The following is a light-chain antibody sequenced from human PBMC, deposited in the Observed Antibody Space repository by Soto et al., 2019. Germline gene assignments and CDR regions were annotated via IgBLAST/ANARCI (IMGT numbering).Light chain of an antibody. Sequence: QSVLTQPRSVSGSPGQPVTISCTATSSDVGGYNYVSWYQQHPGKAPKLMIYDVSKRPSGVPDRFSGSKSGNTASLTISGLQAEDEADYYCCSYAGSYVFGTGTKVTVL. CDR3: CSYAGSYV. J-gene: IGLJ1*01. V-gene: IGLV2-11*01. CDR1: SSDVGGYNY. CDR2: DVS.